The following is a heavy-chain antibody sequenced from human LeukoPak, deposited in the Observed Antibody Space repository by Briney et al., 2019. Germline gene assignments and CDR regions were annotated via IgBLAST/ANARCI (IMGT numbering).Heavy chain of an antibody. J-gene: IGHJ4*02. CDR2: INHSGST. Sequence: SETLSLTCAVYGGSFSGYYWSWIRQPPGKGLEWIGEINHSGSTNYNPSLKSRVTISVDTSKNQFSLKLSSVTAADTAVYYCARFRDGYKPVGYFDYWGQGTLVTVSS. CDR3: ARFRDGYKPVGYFDY. D-gene: IGHD5-12*01. V-gene: IGHV4-34*01. CDR1: GGSFSGYY.